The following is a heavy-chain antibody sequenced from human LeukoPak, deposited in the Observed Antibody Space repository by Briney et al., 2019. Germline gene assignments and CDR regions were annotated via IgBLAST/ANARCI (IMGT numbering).Heavy chain of an antibody. V-gene: IGHV1-8*01. D-gene: IGHD3-3*01. CDR2: MNPNSGRT. CDR3: ARTPLRSLEWQGFNRFDP. Sequence: ASVKVSCKASGYTLTSYDINWVRQATGQGLEWMGWMNPNSGRTGYAQNFQGRITITRNTSISTAYMELSSLRSEDTAVYYCARTPLRSLEWQGFNRFDPWGQGTLVTVSS. J-gene: IGHJ5*02. CDR1: GYTLTSYD.